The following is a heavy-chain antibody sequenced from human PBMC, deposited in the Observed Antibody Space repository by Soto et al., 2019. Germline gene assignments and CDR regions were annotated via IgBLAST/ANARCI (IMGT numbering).Heavy chain of an antibody. J-gene: IGHJ6*02. D-gene: IGHD1-26*01. Sequence: QLQLQESGPGLVKPSETLSLPCTVSGGSISSSSYYWGWIRQPPGKGLEWIGSLYYSGSTFYNPSLKRRVTISVDTSKNQFSLKLSSVTAADTAVYYCARQAPLRDSGSYCWYYGMDVWGQGTTVTVSS. CDR2: LYYSGST. CDR3: ARQAPLRDSGSYCWYYGMDV. V-gene: IGHV4-39*01. CDR1: GGSISSSSYY.